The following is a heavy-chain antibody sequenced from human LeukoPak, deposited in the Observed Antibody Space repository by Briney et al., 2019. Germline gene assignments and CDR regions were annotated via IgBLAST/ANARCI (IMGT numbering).Heavy chain of an antibody. J-gene: IGHJ4*02. D-gene: IGHD2-15*01. Sequence: PGGSLRLSCAASGFTFDDYAMPWVRQAPGKGLEWVSGISWNSGSIGYADSVKGRFTISRDNAKNSLYLQMNSLRAEDTALYYCAKDLLPGYCSGGSCYSSLDYWGQGTLVTVSS. V-gene: IGHV3-9*01. CDR3: AKDLLPGYCSGGSCYSSLDY. CDR2: ISWNSGSI. CDR1: GFTFDDYA.